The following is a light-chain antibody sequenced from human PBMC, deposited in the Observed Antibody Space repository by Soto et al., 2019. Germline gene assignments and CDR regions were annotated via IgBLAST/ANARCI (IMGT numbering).Light chain of an antibody. CDR3: QQYDSWPPFT. Sequence: EIVMTQSPATLSVSPGERATLSCRASQSVGSHLAWYQQRPGQAPRLLLYGASYRATGIPARFSGSGSGTDFTLTISSLQSEDFAVYYCQQYDSWPPFTFGPGTKVDIK. CDR2: GAS. V-gene: IGKV3-15*01. CDR1: QSVGSH. J-gene: IGKJ3*01.